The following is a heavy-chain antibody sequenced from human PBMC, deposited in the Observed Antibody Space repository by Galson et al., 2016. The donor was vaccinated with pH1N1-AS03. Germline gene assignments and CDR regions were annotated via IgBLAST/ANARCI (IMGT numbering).Heavy chain of an antibody. CDR2: SSAYNFNT. J-gene: IGHJ4*02. V-gene: IGHV1-18*01. CDR1: GYTFTNYA. D-gene: IGHD6-13*01. CDR3: SRDEHGVGIVPAGTKTFEY. Sequence: SVKVSCKASGYTFTNYAISWVRQAPGQGLEWMGWSSAYNFNTNYAQNFKGRVTMTTDTSTSTAYMELRSLNSDDPAVYYCSRDEHGVGIVPAGTKTFEYWGQGTLAIVSS.